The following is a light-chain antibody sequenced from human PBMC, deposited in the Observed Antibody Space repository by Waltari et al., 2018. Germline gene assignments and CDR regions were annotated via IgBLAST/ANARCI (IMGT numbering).Light chain of an antibody. CDR2: KAS. Sequence: DVHMTQSPSILAASVGDRVTITCRASQSISSWLAWYQQKPGKAPELLIYKASTLQKGVPSRFSGRGFGTEFTLTITTLQPDDFATDYCQNYETNSPAWTCGQGTKGG. CDR3: QNYETNSPAWT. V-gene: IGKV1-5*03. J-gene: IGKJ1*01. CDR1: QSISSW.